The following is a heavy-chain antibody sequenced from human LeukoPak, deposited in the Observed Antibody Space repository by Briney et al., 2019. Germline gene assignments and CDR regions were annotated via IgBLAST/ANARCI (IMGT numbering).Heavy chain of an antibody. CDR2: ISSSRSYI. Sequence: GGTLRLSCAASGFTFSSYSMHWVRQAPGKGLEWVSSISSSRSYIYYADSMKGGFTISRDNAKNSLYLQMNSLRAEDTAVYYCARGSGNQHFHHWGQGTLVTVSS. D-gene: IGHD2-2*01. CDR3: ARGSGNQHFHH. J-gene: IGHJ1*01. V-gene: IGHV3-21*01. CDR1: GFTFSSYS.